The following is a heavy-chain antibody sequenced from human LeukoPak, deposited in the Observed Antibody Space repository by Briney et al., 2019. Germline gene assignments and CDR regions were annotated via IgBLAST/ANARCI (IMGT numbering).Heavy chain of an antibody. Sequence: RPGGSLRLSCTASGLTYSSFAMSWVRQAPGKGLEWVSVISGSGDSTYYAGSVKGRFTISRDNSKNTLYLQMNSLRAEDTAVYYCARGPLGEQQLVIYYYYGMDVWGQGTTVTVSS. D-gene: IGHD6-13*01. J-gene: IGHJ6*02. CDR2: ISGSGDST. CDR3: ARGPLGEQQLVIYYYYGMDV. V-gene: IGHV3-23*01. CDR1: GLTYSSFA.